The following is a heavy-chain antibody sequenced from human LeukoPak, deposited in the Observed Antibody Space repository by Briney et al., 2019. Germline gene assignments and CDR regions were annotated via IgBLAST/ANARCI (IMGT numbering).Heavy chain of an antibody. CDR2: SNSDGSST. Sequence: PGGSLRLSCAASGFTFKTYWMHWVRQAPRKGLVWVSHSNSDGSSTSYADSVRGRFTISRDNAKNTLYLQMNSLRAEDTAVYYCARDLKGPVNDVFDMWGQGTMVTVSP. CDR3: ARDLKGPVNDVFDM. V-gene: IGHV3-74*01. CDR1: GFTFKTYW. D-gene: IGHD4-23*01. J-gene: IGHJ3*02.